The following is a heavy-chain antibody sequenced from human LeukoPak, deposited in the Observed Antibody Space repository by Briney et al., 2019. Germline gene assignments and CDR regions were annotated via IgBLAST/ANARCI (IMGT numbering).Heavy chain of an antibody. CDR1: GGSISSYY. CDR3: ARTPVTSYYHYGMDV. D-gene: IGHD4-11*01. V-gene: IGHV4-59*01. J-gene: IGHJ6*02. Sequence: SETLSLTCTVSGGSISSYYWSWIRQPPGKGLEWIGYIYYSGSTNYNPSLKSRVTISVDTSKNQFSLKLSSVTAVDTAVYYCARTPVTSYYHYGMDVWGQGTTVTVSS. CDR2: IYYSGST.